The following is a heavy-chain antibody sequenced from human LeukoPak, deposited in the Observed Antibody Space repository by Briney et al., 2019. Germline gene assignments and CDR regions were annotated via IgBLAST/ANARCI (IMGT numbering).Heavy chain of an antibody. CDR2: IYYSGST. Sequence: PSQTLSLTCTVSGGSISSGSYYWGWIRQPPGKGLEWIGSIYYSGSTYYNPSLKSRVTISVDTSKNQFSLKLSSVTAADTAVYYCARVRGYYDSSGYSDYWGQGTLVTVSS. V-gene: IGHV4-39*07. J-gene: IGHJ4*02. CDR3: ARVRGYYDSSGYSDY. D-gene: IGHD3-22*01. CDR1: GGSISSGSYY.